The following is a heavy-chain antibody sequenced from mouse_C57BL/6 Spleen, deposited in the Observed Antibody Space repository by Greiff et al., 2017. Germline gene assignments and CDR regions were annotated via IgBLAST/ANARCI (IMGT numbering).Heavy chain of an antibody. CDR2: IYPGSSST. CDR1: GYTFISYW. V-gene: IGHV1-55*01. CDR3: ARSSNDGYYSDD. J-gene: IGHJ2*01. Sequence: VQLQQPGAELVKPGASVKMSCTASGYTFISYWLTWVLQRPGQCLEWIGDIYPGSSSTNYNEKFKSKSTLTVDISSSSAYMQISRLTAEDSAIYYCARSSNDGYYSDDWGKGTTLTVAS. D-gene: IGHD2-3*01.